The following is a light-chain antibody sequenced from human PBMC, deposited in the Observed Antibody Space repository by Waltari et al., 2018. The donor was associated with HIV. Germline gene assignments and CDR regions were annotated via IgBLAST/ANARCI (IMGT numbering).Light chain of an antibody. V-gene: IGKV1-6*01. CDR3: LQDYSWPYT. J-gene: IGKJ2*01. CDR1: QDIGHD. CDR2: GAS. Sequence: IQMTQSPTSLSASVGDRVTITCRASQDIGHDLSWYQQKPGMAPRVLIYGASISQTGVPARFSGSGSGAHFTLTISSLQAEDLATYYCLQDYSWPYTFGQGTKVEIK.